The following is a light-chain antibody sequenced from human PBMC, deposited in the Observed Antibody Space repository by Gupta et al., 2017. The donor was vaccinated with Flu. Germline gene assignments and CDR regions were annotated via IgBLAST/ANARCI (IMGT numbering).Light chain of an antibody. Sequence: QPALTQPASVSGSPAQSITIFCTGTSSDVGNYNLVSWYQQHPGKGPKLVIYEVTKRPSGISNHFSGSKSGNTASLTISGLQVEDEADYYCSSYAGSSTHVFGTGTKVTVL. CDR1: SSDVGNYNL. V-gene: IGLV2-23*02. CDR2: EVT. J-gene: IGLJ1*01. CDR3: SSYAGSSTHV.